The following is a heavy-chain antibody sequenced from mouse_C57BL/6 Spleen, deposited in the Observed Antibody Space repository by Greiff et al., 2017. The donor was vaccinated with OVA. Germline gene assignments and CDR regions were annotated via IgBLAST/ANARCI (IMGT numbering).Heavy chain of an antibody. D-gene: IGHD2-3*01. CDR3: ARSFYDGYPFFAN. J-gene: IGHJ3*01. Sequence: EVQLQQSGPELVKPGASVKISCKASGYSFTGYYMNWVKQSPEKSLEWIGEINPSTGGTTYNQKFKAKATLTVDKSSSTAYMQLKSLTSEDSAVYYCARSFYDGYPFFANWGQGTLVTVSA. CDR1: GYSFTGYY. V-gene: IGHV1-42*01. CDR2: INPSTGGT.